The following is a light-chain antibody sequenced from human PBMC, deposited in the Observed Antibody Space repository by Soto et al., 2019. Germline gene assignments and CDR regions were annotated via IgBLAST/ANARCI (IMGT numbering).Light chain of an antibody. Sequence: DIQMTQSPSSLSASVGDRVTITCRASQSISSYLNWYQQKPGKAPKLLIYAASSLQSGVPSRFSGSGSGTDFTLTISSLQPEYFATYYCQQSYSTLTFGPGTKVHIK. CDR1: QSISSY. CDR2: AAS. CDR3: QQSYSTLT. J-gene: IGKJ3*01. V-gene: IGKV1-39*01.